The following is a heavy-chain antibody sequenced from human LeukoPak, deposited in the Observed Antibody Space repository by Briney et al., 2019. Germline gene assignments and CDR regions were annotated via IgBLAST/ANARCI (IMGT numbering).Heavy chain of an antibody. CDR2: ISGSGGST. V-gene: IGHV3-23*01. CDR1: GFTFSSYA. CDR3: VNKPAGFDP. D-gene: IGHD1-14*01. J-gene: IGHJ5*02. Sequence: GGSLRLSCAASGFTFSSYAMSWVRQAPGKGLEWVSAISGSGGSTYYADFVKGRFIISRDNSKSTLYLQMNSLRAEDTAVYYCVNKPAGFDPWGQGTLVTVSS.